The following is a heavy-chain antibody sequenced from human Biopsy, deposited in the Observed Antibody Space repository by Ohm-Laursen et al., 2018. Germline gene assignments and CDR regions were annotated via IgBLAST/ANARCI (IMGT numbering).Heavy chain of an antibody. CDR2: ISHTGYT. J-gene: IGHJ1*01. V-gene: IGHV4-59*11. D-gene: IGHD4-23*01. Sequence: SDTLSLTCTVSGGSFTGHDWTWIRQPPGKGLEWIGHISHTGYTSYKSSLKSRVTISLDTSRKHFSLRLTSLAAADTAVYYCARGSNEYGGLYFPHWGQGTLVTASS. CDR3: ARGSNEYGGLYFPH. CDR1: GGSFTGHD.